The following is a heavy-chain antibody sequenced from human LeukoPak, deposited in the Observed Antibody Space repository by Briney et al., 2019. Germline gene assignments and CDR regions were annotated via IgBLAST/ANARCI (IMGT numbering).Heavy chain of an antibody. V-gene: IGHV1-8*03. Sequence: ASVKVSCKASGYTFTSYDINWVRQATGQGLEWMGWMNPNSGNTGYAQKFQGRVTITRNTSISTAYMELSSLRSEDTAVYYCARVGYRTDLTYYGDFFYYYYYMDVWGKGTTVTISS. CDR2: MNPNSGNT. CDR3: ARVGYRTDLTYYGDFFYYYYYMDV. J-gene: IGHJ6*03. CDR1: GYTFTSYD. D-gene: IGHD4-17*01.